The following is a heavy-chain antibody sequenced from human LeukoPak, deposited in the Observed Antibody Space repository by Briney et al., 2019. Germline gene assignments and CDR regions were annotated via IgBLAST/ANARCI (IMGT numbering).Heavy chain of an antibody. J-gene: IGHJ4*02. CDR2: ISGSGGSS. CDR1: GFTFSSYS. CDR3: AKESAYCGSDCRSLSDH. Sequence: GGSLRLSCAASGFTFSSYSMSWVRQAPGKGLEWVSVISGSGGSSFSVDSVKGRFTISRDNSKNTLYLQMNSLRAKDTAVYYCAKESAYCGSDCRSLSDHWGQGTPVTVSS. V-gene: IGHV3-23*01. D-gene: IGHD2-21*02.